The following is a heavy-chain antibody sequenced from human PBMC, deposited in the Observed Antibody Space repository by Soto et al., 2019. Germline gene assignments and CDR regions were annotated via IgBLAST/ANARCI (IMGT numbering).Heavy chain of an antibody. CDR1: GGSFDDFY. Sequence: QVQLQQWGAGLLRPSETLSLTCVFYGGSFDDFYWSWVRQSPEKGLEWVGEISHDGGTNYSPSLASRVSISVDTSKNQFSLHLRSVTAADTGLYYCARGQLVWYGDLTPYHRDMDVWGQGTTVTVSS. V-gene: IGHV4-34*02. CDR2: ISHDGGT. D-gene: IGHD3-10*01. CDR3: ARGQLVWYGDLTPYHRDMDV. J-gene: IGHJ6*02.